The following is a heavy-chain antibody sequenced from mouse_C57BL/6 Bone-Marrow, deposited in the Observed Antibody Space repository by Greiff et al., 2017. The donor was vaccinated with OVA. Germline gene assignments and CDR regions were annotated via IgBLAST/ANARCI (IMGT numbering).Heavy chain of an antibody. Sequence: QVQLQQPGAELVRPGTSVKLSCKASGYTFTSYWMHWVKQRPGQGLEWIGVIEPSDSYTNYNQKFKGKATLTVDTSSGKAYMQLSSLTSEDSAVYYCARPHDGYYGLYYFDYWGQGTTLTVSS. J-gene: IGHJ2*01. CDR3: ARPHDGYYGLYYFDY. CDR2: IEPSDSYT. V-gene: IGHV1-59*01. D-gene: IGHD2-3*01. CDR1: GYTFTSYW.